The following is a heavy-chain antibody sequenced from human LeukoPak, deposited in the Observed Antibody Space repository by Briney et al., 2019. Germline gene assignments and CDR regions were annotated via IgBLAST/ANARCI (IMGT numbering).Heavy chain of an antibody. J-gene: IGHJ4*02. CDR1: GGSISSGGYY. V-gene: IGHV4-30-2*01. Sequence: PSQTLSLTCTVSGGSISSGGYYWSWIRQPPGKGLEWIGYIYHSGSTYYNPSLKSLVTISVDRSKNQFSLKLSSVTAADTAVYYCAREGGYCSSTSCLDYWGQGTLVTVSS. D-gene: IGHD2-2*01. CDR3: AREGGYCSSTSCLDY. CDR2: IYHSGST.